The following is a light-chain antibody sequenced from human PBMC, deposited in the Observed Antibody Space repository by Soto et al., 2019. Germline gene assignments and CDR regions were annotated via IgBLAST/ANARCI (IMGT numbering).Light chain of an antibody. CDR1: QSVSSY. Sequence: EIVMTQSPATLSVSPGERATLSCRASQSVSSYLAWYQQKPGQAPRLLIYDTSTRATGIPARFSGSGSGTEFTLTISSLQSEDFAVYYCQQYKTFGQGTRLEIK. CDR3: QQYKT. CDR2: DTS. J-gene: IGKJ5*01. V-gene: IGKV3-15*01.